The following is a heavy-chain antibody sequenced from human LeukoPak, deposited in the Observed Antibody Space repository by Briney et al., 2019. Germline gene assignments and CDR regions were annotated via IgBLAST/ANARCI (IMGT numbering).Heavy chain of an antibody. J-gene: IGHJ4*02. D-gene: IGHD5-18*01. CDR1: GFTFINAW. V-gene: IGHV3-15*01. Sequence: GGSLRLSCEASGFTFINAWMTWVRQAPGKGLEWIGRIKSKTNGGTTDYATPVKGRFTFSRDDSKSTLYLQMDSLKTEDTAVYYCTTAPDTSDYWGQGTLVTVSS. CDR2: IKSKTNGGTT. CDR3: TTAPDTSDY.